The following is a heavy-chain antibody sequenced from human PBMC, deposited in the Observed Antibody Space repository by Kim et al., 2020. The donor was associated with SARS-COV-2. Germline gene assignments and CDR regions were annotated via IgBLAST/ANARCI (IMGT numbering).Heavy chain of an antibody. J-gene: IGHJ6*02. V-gene: IGHV3-30*02. CDR3: AKGFYYYYYGMDV. Sequence: YADSVKGRFTISRDNSKNTLYLQMNSLRAEDTAVYYCAKGFYYYYYGMDVWGQGTTVTVSS.